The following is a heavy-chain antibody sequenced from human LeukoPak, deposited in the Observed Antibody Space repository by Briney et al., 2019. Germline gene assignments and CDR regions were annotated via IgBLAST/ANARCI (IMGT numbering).Heavy chain of an antibody. Sequence: PGGSLRLSCAASGFTFSSYAMHWVRQAPGKGLEYVSAISSNGGSTYYANSVKGRFTISRDNSKNTLYLQMGSLRAEDMAVYYCASGPGRGGGAFDIWGQGTMVTVSS. V-gene: IGHV3-64*01. D-gene: IGHD2-15*01. J-gene: IGHJ3*02. CDR2: ISSNGGST. CDR1: GFTFSSYA. CDR3: ASGPGRGGGAFDI.